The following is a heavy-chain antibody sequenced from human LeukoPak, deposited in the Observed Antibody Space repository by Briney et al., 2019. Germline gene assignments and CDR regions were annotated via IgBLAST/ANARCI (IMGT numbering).Heavy chain of an antibody. CDR1: GYTFTSYG. J-gene: IGHJ4*02. D-gene: IGHD2-15*01. Sequence: GASVKVSCKASGYTFTSYGISWVGQAPGQGLEWLGWISAYNGNTNYAQKLQGRVTMTTDTSTSTAYMELRSLRSDDTAVYYCARGAGYCSGGSCSNFDYWGQGTLVTVSS. CDR3: ARGAGYCSGGSCSNFDY. CDR2: ISAYNGNT. V-gene: IGHV1-18*01.